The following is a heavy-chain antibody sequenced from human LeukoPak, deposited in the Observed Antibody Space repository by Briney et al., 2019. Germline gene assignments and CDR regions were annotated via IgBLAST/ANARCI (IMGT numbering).Heavy chain of an antibody. D-gene: IGHD4-17*01. Sequence: PSETLSLTCTVSGGSISSSSYYWGWIRQPPGKGLEWIGNIYYSGSTYYNPSLKSRVTISVDKSKNQFSLRLSSVTAADTAVYYCSRLYGDYGWFDPWGQGTLVTVSS. CDR2: IYYSGST. CDR3: SRLYGDYGWFDP. V-gene: IGHV4-39*07. CDR1: GGSISSSSYY. J-gene: IGHJ5*02.